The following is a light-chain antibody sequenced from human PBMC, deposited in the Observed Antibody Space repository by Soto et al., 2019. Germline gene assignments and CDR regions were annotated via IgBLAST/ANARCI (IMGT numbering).Light chain of an antibody. CDR2: KAS. V-gene: IGKV1-5*03. Sequence: DIQMTQSPSILSASVGDRVTITCRASQSIYIWVAWYQQKPGRAPNLLIYKASNLESGVPSRFSGSGFGTEFTLTINNLQPDDSATYYCQQYSDYWTFCQGTKVEIK. CDR1: QSIYIW. CDR3: QQYSDYWT. J-gene: IGKJ1*01.